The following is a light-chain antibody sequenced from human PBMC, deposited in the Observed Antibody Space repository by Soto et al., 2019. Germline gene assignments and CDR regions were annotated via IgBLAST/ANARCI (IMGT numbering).Light chain of an antibody. V-gene: IGLV1-51*02. CDR2: EDN. CDR1: SSNIGNNY. Sequence: QSVLTQPPSVSAAPGQKATISCSGTSSNIGNNYVSWYQHFQGTAPKLLIYEDNKRPSEIPDRFSGSKSGTSATLGITGLQTGDEADYYCGTWDNSLSIYVFATGTQLTVL. CDR3: GTWDNSLSIYV. J-gene: IGLJ1*01.